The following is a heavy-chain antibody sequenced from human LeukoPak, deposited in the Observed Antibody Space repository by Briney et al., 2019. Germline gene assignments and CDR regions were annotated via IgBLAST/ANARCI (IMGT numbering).Heavy chain of an antibody. CDR1: GFTFSSYA. D-gene: IGHD4-23*01. CDR2: ISGSGGST. J-gene: IGHJ2*01. Sequence: GGSLRLSCAASGFTFSSYAMSWVRQAPGKGLEWVSAISGSGGSTYYADSVKGRFTISRDNSKNTLYLQMNSLRAEDTAVYYCAREFGRRYSGTSAPECFDLWGRGTLVTVSS. V-gene: IGHV3-23*01. CDR3: AREFGRRYSGTSAPECFDL.